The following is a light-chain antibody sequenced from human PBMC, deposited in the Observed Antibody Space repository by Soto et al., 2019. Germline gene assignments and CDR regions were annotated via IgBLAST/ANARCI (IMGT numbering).Light chain of an antibody. Sequence: DIQMTQSPSSLSASVGDRVTIACQASQDIGNYLNWYQQKPGKAPKLLICDALILEKGVLSRFSGSGYGTHFTLAISSLQPEDVATYYCQQYDNIPPTFGQGTKLEI. J-gene: IGKJ2*01. CDR2: DAL. CDR1: QDIGNY. V-gene: IGKV1-33*01. CDR3: QQYDNIPPT.